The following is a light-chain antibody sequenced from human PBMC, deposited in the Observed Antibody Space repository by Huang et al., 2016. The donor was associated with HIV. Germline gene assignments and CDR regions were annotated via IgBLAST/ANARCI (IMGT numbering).Light chain of an antibody. CDR2: MAS. CDR1: QSLVHDNGYSY. Sequence: DIVMTQSPLSLPVTPGEPASISCRSSQSLVHDNGYSYLDWYLQKPGQSPHVLIYMASVRAPGIPDRCSGGGSGTNFTLEINRVDAEDVGTYYCMQSLQSLTFGGGTRLEIK. J-gene: IGKJ4*01. V-gene: IGKV2-28*01. CDR3: MQSLQSLT.